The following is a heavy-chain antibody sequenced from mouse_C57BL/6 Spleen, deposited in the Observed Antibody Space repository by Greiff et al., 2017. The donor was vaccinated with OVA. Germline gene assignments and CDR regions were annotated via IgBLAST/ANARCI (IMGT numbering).Heavy chain of an antibody. V-gene: IGHV1-19*01. J-gene: IGHJ3*01. CDR2: INPYNGGT. CDR1: GYTFTDYY. Sequence: EVQLQQSGPVLVKPGASVKMSCKASGYTFTDYYMNWVKQSHGKSLEWIGVINPYNGGTSYNQKFKGKATLTVDKSSSTAYMELNSLTSEDSAVYYCVRGLYGNSPAYWGQGTLVTVSA. CDR3: VRGLYGNSPAY. D-gene: IGHD2-1*01.